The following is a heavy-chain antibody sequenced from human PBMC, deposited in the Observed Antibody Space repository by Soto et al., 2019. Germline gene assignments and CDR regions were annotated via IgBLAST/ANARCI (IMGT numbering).Heavy chain of an antibody. CDR2: IYYSGST. CDR1: GGSISSYY. V-gene: IGHV4-59*01. D-gene: IGHD5-12*01. Sequence: QVQLQESGPGLVKPSETLSLTCTVSGGSISSYYWSWIRQPPGKGLEWIGYIYYSGSTNYNPSLKSRVTISVDTSKNQFSLKLSSVTAADTAVYYCARVIEWLRFGPWGQGTLVTVSS. J-gene: IGHJ5*02. CDR3: ARVIEWLRFGP.